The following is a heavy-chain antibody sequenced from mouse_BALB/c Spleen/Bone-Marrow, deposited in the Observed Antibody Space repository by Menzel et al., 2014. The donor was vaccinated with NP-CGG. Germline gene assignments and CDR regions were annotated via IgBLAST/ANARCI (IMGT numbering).Heavy chain of an antibody. CDR3: TRSGYYGYGWYFDV. D-gene: IGHD1-2*01. V-gene: IGHV1S81*02. CDR2: TNPSNDTP. CDR1: GYTFTNYF. Sequence: VQLVESGAELVKPGASVKLSCRVSGYTFTNYFVYWVKQRPGQGLEWIGETNPSNDTPNFNEKFKSKATLTVDKSSSTAYMQLSSLTSEDSAVYYCTRSGYYGYGWYFDVWGAGTTVTVSS. J-gene: IGHJ1*01.